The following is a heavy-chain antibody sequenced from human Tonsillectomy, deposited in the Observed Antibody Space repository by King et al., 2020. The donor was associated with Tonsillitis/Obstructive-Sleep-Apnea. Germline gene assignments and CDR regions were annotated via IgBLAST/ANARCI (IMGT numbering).Heavy chain of an antibody. CDR2: IKSQTDGGTV. Sequence: VQLVESGGGLVKPGGSLRLSCAASGFIFSDAWMSWVRQAPGKGLEWVGRIKSQTDGGTVDYAAPVQGRFTISRDDSKKMLYLQMNSLKASDTAMYYCARPLSSSWYFDYWGQGTLVTVSS. D-gene: IGHD6-13*01. CDR1: GFIFSDAW. V-gene: IGHV3-15*01. J-gene: IGHJ4*02. CDR3: ARPLSSSWYFDY.